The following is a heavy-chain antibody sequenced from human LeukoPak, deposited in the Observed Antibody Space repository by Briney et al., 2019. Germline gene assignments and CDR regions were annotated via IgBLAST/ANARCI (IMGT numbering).Heavy chain of an antibody. CDR2: ISGSGDTT. CDR1: GFTFSSYA. CDR3: AKDDPDP. J-gene: IGHJ5*02. V-gene: IGHV3-23*01. Sequence: GGSLRLSCAATGFTFSSYAMTWVRQAPGKGLEWVSGISGSGDTTYYADSVKGRFTISRDNSKNTLYLQMNSLRAEDTAIYYCAKDDPDPWGQGTLVAVSS.